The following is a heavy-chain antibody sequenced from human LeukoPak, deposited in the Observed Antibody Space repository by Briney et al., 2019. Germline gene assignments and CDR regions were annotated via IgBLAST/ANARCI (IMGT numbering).Heavy chain of an antibody. CDR2: IYYSGST. D-gene: IGHD6-19*01. CDR3: ARVLGWAGFDY. Sequence: SETLSLTCTVSGGSISGYYWSWIRQPPGKGPEWIGYIYYSGSTNYNPSLKSRVTISVDTSKNQFSLKMNSVTAADTAVYYCARVLGWAGFDYWGQGTLVTVSS. CDR1: GGSISGYY. J-gene: IGHJ4*02. V-gene: IGHV4-59*08.